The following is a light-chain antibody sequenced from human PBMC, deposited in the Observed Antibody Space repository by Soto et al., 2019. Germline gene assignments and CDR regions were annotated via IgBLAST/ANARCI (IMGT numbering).Light chain of an antibody. CDR1: QSVSDTF. V-gene: IGKV3-20*01. J-gene: IGKJ1*01. CDR3: QQYVTSPWT. CDR2: GGF. Sequence: EIVLTQSPGTLSLSPGERVTLSCRASQSVSDTFIAWYQQKPGQAPRLVIYGGFYRATGIPDRFSGSGSGTDFTLTITRLEPEDIAMYYCQQYVTSPWTFGQGTRLDIK.